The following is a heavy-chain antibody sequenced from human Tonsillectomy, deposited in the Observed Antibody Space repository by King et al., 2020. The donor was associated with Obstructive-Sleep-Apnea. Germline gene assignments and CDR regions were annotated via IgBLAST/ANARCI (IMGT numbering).Heavy chain of an antibody. CDR2: ISAYNDKT. Sequence: VQLVESGAEVKKPGASVKVSCKASGYTFTSYGISWVRQAPGQGLEWMGWISAYNDKTNYAQKLQGRVTMTTDTSTSTVYMELRSLRSDDTAVYYCARDHSVGIIAAGTPIGYWGQGTPVTVSS. CDR3: ARDHSVGIIAAGTPIGY. J-gene: IGHJ4*02. V-gene: IGHV1-18*01. CDR1: GYTFTSYG. D-gene: IGHD6-13*01.